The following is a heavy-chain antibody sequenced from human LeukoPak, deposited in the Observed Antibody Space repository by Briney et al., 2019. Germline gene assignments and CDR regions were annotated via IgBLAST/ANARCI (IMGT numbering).Heavy chain of an antibody. J-gene: IGHJ4*02. CDR3: ARASSTYYYDY. Sequence: PGGSLRLSCAASGFTFSSYAMSWVRQAPGKGLEWVGRIRNKANSYTTEFAASVKGRFTISRDDSKNSLYLQMNGLKTDDTAVYFCARASSTYYYDYWGQGTLVTVSS. D-gene: IGHD6-13*01. CDR2: IRNKANSYTT. CDR1: GFTFSSYA. V-gene: IGHV3-72*01.